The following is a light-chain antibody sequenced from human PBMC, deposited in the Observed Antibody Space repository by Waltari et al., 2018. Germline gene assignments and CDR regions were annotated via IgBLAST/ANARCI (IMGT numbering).Light chain of an antibody. V-gene: IGLV3-19*01. CDR3: NSRDSTGNHFYV. CDR2: GKN. Sequence: SSELTQDPAVSVALGQTVRLTCKGDTLRSYYARWYQQKQVQAPVVVIYGKNNRPSGIPDRFSGSRSGNTASLSITGAQAEDEADYYCNSRDSTGNHFYVFGTGTKVTVL. CDR1: TLRSYY. J-gene: IGLJ1*01.